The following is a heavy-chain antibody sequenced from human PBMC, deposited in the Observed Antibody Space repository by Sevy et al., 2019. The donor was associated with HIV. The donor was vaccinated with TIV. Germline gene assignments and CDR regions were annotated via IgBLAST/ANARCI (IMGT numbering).Heavy chain of an antibody. V-gene: IGHV3-21*01. Sequence: GGSLRLSCAASGFTFSSYSMNWVRQAPGKGLEWVSSISSSSSYIYYADSVKGRFTISRDNAKNSLYLQMNSLRAEDTAVYYCARDGSGSYYKFVYYFDYWGQGTLVTVSS. D-gene: IGHD3-10*01. CDR2: ISSSSSYI. J-gene: IGHJ4*01. CDR3: ARDGSGSYYKFVYYFDY. CDR1: GFTFSSYS.